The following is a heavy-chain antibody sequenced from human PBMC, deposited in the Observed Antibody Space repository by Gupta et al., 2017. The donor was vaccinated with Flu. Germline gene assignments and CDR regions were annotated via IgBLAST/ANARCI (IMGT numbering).Heavy chain of an antibody. CDR2: IYYDGSSK. D-gene: IGHD3-22*01. J-gene: IGHJ6*02. V-gene: IGHV3-33*01. Sequence: VQLVESGGGVVQPGRSLRVSCAASGFTFSTYGMHWVRQAPGRGPEWLAVIYYDGSSKYYADSVKGRFTISRDISRNTAYLQMNSLRTEDTSVYYCARDHEASGCYTHYFYCALDVWGQGTTVTVSS. CDR1: GFTFSTYG. CDR3: ARDHEASGCYTHYFYCALDV.